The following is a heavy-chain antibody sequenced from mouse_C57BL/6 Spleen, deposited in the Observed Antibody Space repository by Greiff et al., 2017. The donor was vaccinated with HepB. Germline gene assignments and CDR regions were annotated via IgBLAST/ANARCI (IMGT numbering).Heavy chain of an antibody. V-gene: IGHV1-15*01. J-gene: IGHJ2*01. CDR3: TRTSGGLGFDY. CDR1: GYTFTDYE. Sequence: QVQLKESGAELVRPGASVTLSCKASGYTFTDYEMHWVKQTPVHGLEWIGAIDPETGGTAYNQKFKGKAILTADKSSSTAYMELRSLTSEDSAVYYGTRTSGGLGFDYWGQGTTLTVSS. D-gene: IGHD4-1*01. CDR2: IDPETGGT.